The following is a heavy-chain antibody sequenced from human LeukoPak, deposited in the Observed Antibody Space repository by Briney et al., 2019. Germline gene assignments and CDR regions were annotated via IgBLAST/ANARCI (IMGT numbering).Heavy chain of an antibody. CDR2: INHSGST. CDR3: ARRRGTDCGGDCLFRVFNFES. V-gene: IGHV4-34*01. Sequence: TSETLSLTCAVYGGSFSGYYWSWIRQPPGKGLEWIGEINHSGSTNYNPSLKSRVTISVDTSKNQFSLKLSSVTAADTAVYYCARRRGTDCGGDCLFRVFNFESWGQGILVTVSS. J-gene: IGHJ4*02. D-gene: IGHD2-21*02. CDR1: GGSFSGYY.